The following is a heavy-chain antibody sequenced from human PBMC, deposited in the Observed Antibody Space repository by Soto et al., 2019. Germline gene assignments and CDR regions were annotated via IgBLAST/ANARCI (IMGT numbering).Heavy chain of an antibody. CDR2: IIPILGIA. D-gene: IGHD4-17*01. V-gene: IGHV1-69*08. Sequence: QVQLVQSGAEVKKPGSSVKVSCKASGGTFSSYTISWVRQAPGQGLEWMGRIIPILGIANYAQKFQGRVTITADKSTSTAYMELSSLRSEDTAVYYYAREVPDYGDYRGYYYYYMDVWGKGTTVTVSS. CDR1: GGTFSSYT. CDR3: AREVPDYGDYRGYYYYYMDV. J-gene: IGHJ6*03.